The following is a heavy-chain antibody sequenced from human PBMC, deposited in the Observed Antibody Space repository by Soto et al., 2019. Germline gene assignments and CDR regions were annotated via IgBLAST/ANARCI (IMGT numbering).Heavy chain of an antibody. J-gene: IGHJ4*02. Sequence: QVQLVQSGAEVKKPGSSVKVSCKASGGTFSSYSINWVRQAPGQGLEWMGEIIPIFGTANYAQKFQGRATITADESTSTAYIELSSLRSEDTAVYYCARDGGRHSGGIDYWGQGTLVTVSS. CDR3: ARDGGRHSGGIDY. D-gene: IGHD1-26*01. CDR2: IIPIFGTA. V-gene: IGHV1-69*01. CDR1: GGTFSSYS.